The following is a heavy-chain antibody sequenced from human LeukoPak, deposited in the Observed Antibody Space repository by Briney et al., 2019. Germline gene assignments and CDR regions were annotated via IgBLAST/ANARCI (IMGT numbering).Heavy chain of an antibody. CDR2: IYYSGST. J-gene: IGHJ4*02. CDR3: ATSGWYLLPGVY. CDR1: GGSISSNSYY. V-gene: IGHV4-39*01. D-gene: IGHD6-19*01. Sequence: SETLSLTCTVSGGSISSNSYYWGWIRQPPGKGLEWIGNIYYSGSTYYNPSLKSRVTISVDTSKNQLSLKLSSVTAADTAVYYCATSGWYLLPGVYWGQGTLVTVSS.